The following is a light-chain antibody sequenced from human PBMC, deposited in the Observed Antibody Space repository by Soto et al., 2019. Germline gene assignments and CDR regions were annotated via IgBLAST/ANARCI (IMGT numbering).Light chain of an antibody. CDR2: EVT. V-gene: IGLV2-23*02. J-gene: IGLJ2*01. Sequence: QSALTQPASVSGSPGQSITISCTAAGRDVGTYNLVSWYQQHPGKAPKLVIYEVTKRPSGASNRFSGSKSGNTASLTISALQAEDEADYYCCSYTRSDTVVFGGGTKLTVL. CDR1: GRDVGTYNL. CDR3: CSYTRSDTVV.